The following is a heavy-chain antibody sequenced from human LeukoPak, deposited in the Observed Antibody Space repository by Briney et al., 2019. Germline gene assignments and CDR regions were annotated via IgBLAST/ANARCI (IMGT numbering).Heavy chain of an antibody. CDR2: IYYSGST. CDR3: ASIGYYYGSGSYYNNRYDAFDI. Sequence: SETLSLTCTVSGGSISSYYWSWIRQPPGKGLEWIGYIYYSGSTNYNPSLKSRVTISVDTSKNQSSLKLSSVTAADTAVYYCASIGYYYGSGSYYNNRYDAFDIWGQGTMVTVSS. V-gene: IGHV4-59*01. CDR1: GGSISSYY. D-gene: IGHD3-10*01. J-gene: IGHJ3*02.